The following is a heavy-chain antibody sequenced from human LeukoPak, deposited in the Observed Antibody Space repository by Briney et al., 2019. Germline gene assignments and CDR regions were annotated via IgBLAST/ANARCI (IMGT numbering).Heavy chain of an antibody. CDR3: ARVGYSSSWYIDY. D-gene: IGHD6-13*01. V-gene: IGHV3-74*01. Sequence: PGGSLRLSCAASGFTFSSYWMHWVRQAPGKGLVWVSRINSDGSTTNYADSVKGRFTISRDNAKNTLYLQMNSLRAEDTAVYYYARVGYSSSWYIDYWGQGTLVTVSS. J-gene: IGHJ4*02. CDR2: INSDGSTT. CDR1: GFTFSSYW.